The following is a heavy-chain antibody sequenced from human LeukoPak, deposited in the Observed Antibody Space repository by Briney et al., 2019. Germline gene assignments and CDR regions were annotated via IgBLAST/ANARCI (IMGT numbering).Heavy chain of an antibody. CDR2: IYTSGST. V-gene: IGHV4-4*07. CDR3: ARVSFYYDSSETTLYFDY. CDR1: GGSISSYY. Sequence: SETLSLTCTVSGGSISSYYWSWIRQPAGKGLEWIGRIYTSGSTNYNPSLKSRVTMSVDTSKNQFSLKLSSVTAADTAVYYCARVSFYYDSSETTLYFDYWGQGTLVTVSS. J-gene: IGHJ4*02. D-gene: IGHD3-22*01.